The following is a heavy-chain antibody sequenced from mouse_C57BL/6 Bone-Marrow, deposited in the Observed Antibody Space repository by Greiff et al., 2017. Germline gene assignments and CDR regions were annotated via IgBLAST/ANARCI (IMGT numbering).Heavy chain of an antibody. J-gene: IGHJ2*01. Sequence: VQLKQPGAELVKPGASVKLSCKASGYTFTSYWMHWVKQRPGQGLEWIGMIHPNSGSTNYNEKFKSKATLTVDKSSSTAYMQLSSLTSEVSAVYYCAKTAQATPDYWGQGTTLTVSS. CDR2: IHPNSGST. CDR1: GYTFTSYW. D-gene: IGHD3-2*02. CDR3: AKTAQATPDY. V-gene: IGHV1-64*01.